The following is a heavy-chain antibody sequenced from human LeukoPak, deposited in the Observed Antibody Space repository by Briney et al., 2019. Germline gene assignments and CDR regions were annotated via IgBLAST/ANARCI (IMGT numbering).Heavy chain of an antibody. Sequence: SETLSLTCTVSGGSISSYYWSWIRQPPGKGLEWIGYIYYSGSTNYNPSLKSRVTISVDTSKNQFSLKLGSVTAADTAVYYCARVKGVVAVNWFDPWGQGTLVTVSS. CDR2: IYYSGST. CDR1: GGSISSYY. D-gene: IGHD2-15*01. J-gene: IGHJ5*02. V-gene: IGHV4-59*01. CDR3: ARVKGVVAVNWFDP.